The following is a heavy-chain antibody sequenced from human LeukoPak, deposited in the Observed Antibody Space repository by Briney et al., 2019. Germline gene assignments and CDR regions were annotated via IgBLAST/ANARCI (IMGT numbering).Heavy chain of an antibody. J-gene: IGHJ4*02. CDR2: IYYSGST. D-gene: IGHD6-13*01. V-gene: IGHV4-59*01. CDR3: ARITTPGSIAAAGSGKRGAPYYFDY. Sequence: SETLSLTCTVSGGSISGYYWSWIRQPPGKGLEWIGYIYYSGSTNYNPSLQSRVTISVDTSKNQFSLKLSSVTAADTAVYYCARITTPGSIAAAGSGKRGAPYYFDYWGQGTLVTVSS. CDR1: GGSISGYY.